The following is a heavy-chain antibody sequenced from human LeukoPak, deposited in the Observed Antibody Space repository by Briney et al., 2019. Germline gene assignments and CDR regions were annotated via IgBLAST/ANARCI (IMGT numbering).Heavy chain of an antibody. D-gene: IGHD3-16*02. J-gene: IGHJ3*02. CDR1: GGSLSDYY. CDR2: IYSSGST. Sequence: SETLSLTCAVYGGSLSDYYWNWIRQPPGKGLEWIGRIYSSGSTNYSPSLKSRVTISVDTSKNQFSLKLSSVTAADTAVYYCAREGAVGVITLDDAFDIGGQGTMVTVSS. V-gene: IGHV4-59*01. CDR3: AREGAVGVITLDDAFDI.